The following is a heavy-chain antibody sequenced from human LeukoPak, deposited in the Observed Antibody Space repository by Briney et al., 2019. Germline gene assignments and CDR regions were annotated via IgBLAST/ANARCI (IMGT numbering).Heavy chain of an antibody. V-gene: IGHV3-23*01. CDR1: GFTFYIHA. D-gene: IGHD1-26*01. CDR2: IDRSGERT. Sequence: GGSLRLSCAASGFTFYIHAMTWVHQAPGKGLEWVSTIDRSGERTHYSDSVKGRFTISRDNSRNTLYLQMSSLRAEDTAIYYCTKDVQNDVGATDCWGQGALVTVSS. CDR3: TKDVQNDVGATDC. J-gene: IGHJ4*02.